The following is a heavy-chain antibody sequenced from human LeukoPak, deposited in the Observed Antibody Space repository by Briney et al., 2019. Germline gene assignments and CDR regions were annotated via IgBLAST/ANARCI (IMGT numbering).Heavy chain of an antibody. D-gene: IGHD5-18*01. Sequence: GASVKVSCKASGYTFTSYGISWVRQAPGQGLEWMGWISAYNGNTNYAQKLQGRVTMTTDTSTSTAYMELRSLRSDDTAVYYCAREPHSYGYLSYFGYWGQGTLVTVSS. CDR3: AREPHSYGYLSYFGY. CDR1: GYTFTSYG. CDR2: ISAYNGNT. V-gene: IGHV1-18*01. J-gene: IGHJ4*02.